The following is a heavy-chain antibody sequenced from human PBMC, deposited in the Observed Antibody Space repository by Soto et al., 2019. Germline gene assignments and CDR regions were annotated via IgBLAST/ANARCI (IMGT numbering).Heavy chain of an antibody. CDR1: GFTVSSYH. CDR3: ARAQSSSYHSFDY. D-gene: IGHD6-13*01. Sequence: EVELVESGGGLVQPGGCLRLSCAASGFTVSSYHMSWVRQAPGKGLEWISVIDSAGSADFADSVKGRFTISRDNSKNIVYLPMSSLRAEDTAVYDCARAQSSSYHSFDYWGQGLLVTVSS. CDR2: IDSAGSA. J-gene: IGHJ4*02. V-gene: IGHV3-66*01.